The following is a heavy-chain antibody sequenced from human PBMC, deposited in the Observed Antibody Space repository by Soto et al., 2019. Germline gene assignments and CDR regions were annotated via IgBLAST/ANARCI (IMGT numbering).Heavy chain of an antibody. Sequence: SGPTLVNPTQTLTLTCTFSGFSLSTDEVSVSWIRQPPGKAPEWLALIYWDDDKRYRPSLRNRVTITKDTSKNQVVLTMTNMNPVDTATYYCAQGRAEWAYFDYWGQGTLVTVSS. CDR2: IYWDDDK. D-gene: IGHD1-26*01. CDR3: AQGRAEWAYFDY. CDR1: GFSLSTDEVS. V-gene: IGHV2-5*02. J-gene: IGHJ4*02.